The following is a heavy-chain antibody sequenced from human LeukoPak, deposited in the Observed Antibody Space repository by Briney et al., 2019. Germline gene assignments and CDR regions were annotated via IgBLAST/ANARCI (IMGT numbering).Heavy chain of an antibody. CDR1: RLTPSIYA. V-gene: IGHV3-64D*09. CDR2: MSGGGGST. Sequence: GGSLRLSRSPSRLTPSIYAMHAVRQAPAKGVEYVLAMSGGGGSTYHADSVKGRFEVTRENSSTTLYLQMSRLRAEDTTVYYWVKEGRGWLTDEWGEGTLVTV. CDR3: VKEGRGWLTDE. D-gene: IGHD3-10*01. J-gene: IGHJ4*02.